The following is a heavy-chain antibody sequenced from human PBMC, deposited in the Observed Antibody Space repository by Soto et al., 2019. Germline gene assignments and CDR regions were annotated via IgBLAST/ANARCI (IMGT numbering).Heavy chain of an antibody. V-gene: IGHV4-59*01. J-gene: IGHJ6*02. CDR3: ARVRDGYYYGMDV. Sequence: SETLSLTCTVSGGSISRYYWSWIRQPPGKGLEWIGYIYYSGSTNYNPSLKSRVTISVDTSKNQFSLKLSSVTAADTAVYYCARVRDGYYYGMDVWGQGTTVTVSS. CDR1: GGSISRYY. CDR2: IYYSGST.